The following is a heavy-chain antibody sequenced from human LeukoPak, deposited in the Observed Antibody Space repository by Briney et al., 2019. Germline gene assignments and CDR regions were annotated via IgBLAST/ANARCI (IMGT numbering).Heavy chain of an antibody. D-gene: IGHD6-13*01. CDR1: GGTFISYA. CDR3: AARGIAAAGFHFDP. Sequence: ASVKVSCKASGGTFISYAISWVGQAPGQGLEGRGGIIPIFGTANYAQKFQGRVTITTDESTRKDYMELSSLRSEDTAVYYYAARGIAAAGFHFDPWGRGTLVTVSS. CDR2: IIPIFGTA. J-gene: IGHJ5*02. V-gene: IGHV1-69*05.